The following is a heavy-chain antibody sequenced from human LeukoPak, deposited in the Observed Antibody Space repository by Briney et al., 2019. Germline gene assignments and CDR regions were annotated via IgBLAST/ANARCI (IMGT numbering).Heavy chain of an antibody. CDR2: ISGSGGNT. D-gene: IGHD3-9*01. CDR1: GFTSSTFA. Sequence: PGGSLRLSCAASGFTSSTFALSWVRQAPGRGLEWVSAISGSGGNTYYAGSVKGRFTISRDNSRNTLYLQMNSLRAEDTAVYYCARAQILPFYDTLTAYASFDYWGQGTLVTVSS. J-gene: IGHJ4*02. CDR3: ARAQILPFYDTLTAYASFDY. V-gene: IGHV3-23*01.